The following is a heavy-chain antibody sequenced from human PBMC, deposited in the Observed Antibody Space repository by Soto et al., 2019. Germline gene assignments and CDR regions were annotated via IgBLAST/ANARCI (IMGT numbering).Heavy chain of an antibody. D-gene: IGHD6-13*01. Sequence: PSETLSLTCAVYGGSFSGYYWSWIRQPPGKGLEWIGEINHSGSTNYNPSLKSRVTISADTSKNQLSLKLSSVTAADTAVYYCAREGIAAAVNYYYYYYMDVWGKGTKVTVSS. CDR3: AREGIAAAVNYYYYYYMDV. J-gene: IGHJ6*03. CDR1: GGSFSGYY. CDR2: INHSGST. V-gene: IGHV4-34*01.